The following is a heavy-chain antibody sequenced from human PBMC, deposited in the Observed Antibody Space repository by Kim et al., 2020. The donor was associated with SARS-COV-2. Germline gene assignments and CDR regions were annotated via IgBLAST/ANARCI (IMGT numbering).Heavy chain of an antibody. V-gene: IGHV1-18*01. CDR1: GYTFASYG. CDR2: ISGYNGNT. D-gene: IGHD2-21*01. Sequence: ASVKVSCKTSGYTFASYGISWVRQAPGQGLECMGWISGYNGNTNYAQKFQGRVTMTTDTSTSTAYMELRSLRSEDTAVYYCARGPRGVVIASLGYWGQGT. CDR3: ARGPRGVVIASLGY. J-gene: IGHJ4*02.